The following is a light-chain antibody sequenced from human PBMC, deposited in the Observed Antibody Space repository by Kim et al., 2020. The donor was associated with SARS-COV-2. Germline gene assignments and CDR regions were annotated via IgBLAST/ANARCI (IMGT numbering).Light chain of an antibody. J-gene: IGLJ2*01. V-gene: IGLV1-44*01. Sequence: PGQRITLSCSGSRSNIGYNTVIWYQQLPGMAPKLLIYGDNQRPSGVPDRFSCSKSGTSASLAISGLQSEDEAEYYCSAWDDTLNVVFGGGTQLTVL. CDR1: RSNIGYNT. CDR2: GDN. CDR3: SAWDDTLNVV.